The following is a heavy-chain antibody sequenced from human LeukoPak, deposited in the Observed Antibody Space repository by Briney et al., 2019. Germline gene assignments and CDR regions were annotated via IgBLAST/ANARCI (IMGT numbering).Heavy chain of an antibody. V-gene: IGHV3-74*01. CDR3: ARGGIYSYKPFDY. CDR2: INSNGSSI. CDR1: GFTFSSYW. Sequence: GGPLRLSCAASGFTFSSYWMHWVRQAPGKGLVWVSRINSNGSSISYADSVKGRFTISRDNAKNTLYLQMNSLRAEDTAVYYCARGGIYSYKPFDYWGQGTLVTVSS. D-gene: IGHD5-18*01. J-gene: IGHJ4*02.